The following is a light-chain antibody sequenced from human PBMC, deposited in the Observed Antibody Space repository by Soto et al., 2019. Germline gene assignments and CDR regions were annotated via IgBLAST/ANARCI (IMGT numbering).Light chain of an antibody. CDR3: SSYTSSSTNWV. Sequence: QSVLTQTASVSGSPGQSITISCTGTSSDVGGYNYVSWYQQHPGKAPKLMIYEVSNRPSGVSNRFSGSKSGNTASLTISGLQAEDEADYYCSSYTSSSTNWVFGGGTKVTVL. CDR1: SSDVGGYNY. J-gene: IGLJ3*02. CDR2: EVS. V-gene: IGLV2-14*01.